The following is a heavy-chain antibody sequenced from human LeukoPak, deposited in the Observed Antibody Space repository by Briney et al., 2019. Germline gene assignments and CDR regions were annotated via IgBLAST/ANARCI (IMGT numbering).Heavy chain of an antibody. V-gene: IGHV3-30*04. CDR2: ISYDGSNK. J-gene: IGHJ1*01. D-gene: IGHD6-19*01. Sequence: GRSLRLSCAASGFTFSSYAMHWVRQAPGKGLEWVAVISYDGSNKYYADSVRGRFTISRDNSENTLYLQMNSLRAEDTAVYYCARDVDSSGWYYFQHWGQGTLVTVSS. CDR1: GFTFSSYA. CDR3: ARDVDSSGWYYFQH.